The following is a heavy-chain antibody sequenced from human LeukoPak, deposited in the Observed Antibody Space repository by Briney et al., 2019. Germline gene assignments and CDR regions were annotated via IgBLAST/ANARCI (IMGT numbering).Heavy chain of an antibody. Sequence: GGSLRLSCAASGFTFSSYVMHWVRQAPGKGLEWVAVISYDGSSKYYADSVKGRFTISRDNSKNTLYLQMNSLRAEDTAVYYCARARSSYGYGDAFDIWGQGTMVTVSS. CDR2: ISYDGSSK. J-gene: IGHJ3*02. V-gene: IGHV3-30*04. CDR1: GFTFSSYV. D-gene: IGHD5-18*01. CDR3: ARARSSYGYGDAFDI.